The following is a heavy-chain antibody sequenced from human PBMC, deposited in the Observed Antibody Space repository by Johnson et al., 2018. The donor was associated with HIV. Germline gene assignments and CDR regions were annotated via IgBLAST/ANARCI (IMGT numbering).Heavy chain of an antibody. D-gene: IGHD3-3*01. CDR3: ARGGVIHDAFDI. J-gene: IGHJ3*02. Sequence: VQLVESGGGLVQPGGSLRLSCAASGFTFSSYAMHWVRQAPGKGLEWVAVISYDGSNKYYADFVKGRFTISRDNSKNTLYLQMNSLRAEDTAVYYCARGGVIHDAFDIWGQGTMVTLSS. CDR1: GFTFSSYA. CDR2: ISYDGSNK. V-gene: IGHV3-30*04.